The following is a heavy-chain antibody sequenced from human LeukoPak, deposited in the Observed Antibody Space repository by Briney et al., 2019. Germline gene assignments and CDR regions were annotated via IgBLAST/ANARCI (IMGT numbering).Heavy chain of an antibody. CDR2: INHSGST. CDR3: ARQTTVTNGFDY. CDR1: GGSFSGYY. J-gene: IGHJ4*02. V-gene: IGHV4-34*01. D-gene: IGHD4-17*01. Sequence: PSETLSLTCAVYGGSFSGYYWSWIRQPPGQGLEWIGEINHSGSTNYNPSLKSRVTISVDTSKNQFSLKLSSVTAADTAVYYCARQTTVTNGFDYWGQGTLVTVSS.